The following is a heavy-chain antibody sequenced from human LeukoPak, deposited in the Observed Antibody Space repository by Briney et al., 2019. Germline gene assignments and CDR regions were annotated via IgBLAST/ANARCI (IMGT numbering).Heavy chain of an antibody. CDR3: ARPSSIYGELDY. D-gene: IGHD3-10*01. V-gene: IGHV3-7*01. CDR1: GFTLSSYW. Sequence: GGSLRLSCAASGFTLSSYWMSWVRQAPGKGLEWVANINQDGDEKYYVDSVRGRFSISRDNGKNSLYLQMNSLRAEDTAVYYCARPSSIYGELDYWGPGTLFTVSS. J-gene: IGHJ4*02. CDR2: INQDGDEK.